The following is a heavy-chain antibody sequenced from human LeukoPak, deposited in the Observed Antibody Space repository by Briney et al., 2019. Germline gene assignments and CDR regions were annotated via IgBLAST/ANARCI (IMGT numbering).Heavy chain of an antibody. CDR3: GGAGSGYGGGGFDY. CDR2: ISAYNGNT. J-gene: IGHJ4*02. V-gene: IGHV1-18*01. CDR1: GYTFTSYG. D-gene: IGHD6-13*01. Sequence: GASVKVSCKASGYTFTSYGISWVRQAPGQGLEWMGWISAYNGNTNYAQKLQGRVTMTTDTSTSTAYMELRSLRSDDTAVYYCGGAGSGYGGGGFDYWGQGTLVTVSS.